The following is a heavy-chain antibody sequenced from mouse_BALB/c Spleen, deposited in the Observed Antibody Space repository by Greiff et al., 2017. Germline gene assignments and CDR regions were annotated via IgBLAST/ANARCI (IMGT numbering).Heavy chain of an antibody. CDR2: ISIYYDNT. D-gene: IGHD2-1*01. CDR3: ARFGGNYYFDY. CDR1: GYTFTDYA. V-gene: IGHV1-67*01. J-gene: IGHJ2*01. Sequence: QVQLQQSGPELVRPGESVKISCKGSGYTFTDYAMHWVKQSHAKSLEWIGVISIYYDNTNYNQKFKGKATMTVDKSSSTAYMELARLTSEVSAIYYCARFGGNYYFDYWGQGTTLTVSS.